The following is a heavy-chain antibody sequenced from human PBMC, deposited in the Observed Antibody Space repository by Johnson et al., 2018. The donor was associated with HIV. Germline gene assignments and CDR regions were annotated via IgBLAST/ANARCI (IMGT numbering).Heavy chain of an antibody. CDR2: ISYDGSNR. Sequence: QVQVVESGGGVVQPGRSLRLSCAASGFTFSNYALHWVRQTPGKGLEWVAVISYDGSNRYYADSVKGRFTISRDNSKNTLYLQMNSLRAEDTAVYYCSREVGEDDYYDSGGDAVDIWGQGTMVTVSS. D-gene: IGHD3-22*01. CDR3: SREVGEDDYYDSGGDAVDI. V-gene: IGHV3-30*04. CDR1: GFTFSNYA. J-gene: IGHJ3*02.